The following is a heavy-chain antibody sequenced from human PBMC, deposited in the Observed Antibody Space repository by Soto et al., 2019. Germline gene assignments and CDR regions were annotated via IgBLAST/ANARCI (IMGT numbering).Heavy chain of an antibody. CDR3: ARAELPGANQDYHYYAMDV. J-gene: IGHJ6*02. V-gene: IGHV1-69*13. Sequence: SSVKVSCKASGGSFSSYPISWVRQAPGQGLEWMGGIIPIFGTANYAQRFQGRVSITADEATTTVYMELTSLRFEDTALYYCARAELPGANQDYHYYAMDVWGQGTTVTVSS. CDR1: GGSFSSYP. D-gene: IGHD2-2*01. CDR2: IIPIFGTA.